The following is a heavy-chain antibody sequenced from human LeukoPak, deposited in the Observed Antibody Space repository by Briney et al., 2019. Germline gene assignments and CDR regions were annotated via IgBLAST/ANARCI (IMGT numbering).Heavy chain of an antibody. Sequence: SETLSLTCTVSGGSISSYYWGWIRQPPGKGLEWIGSIYHSGSTYYNPSLKSRVTISVDTSKNQFSPKLSSVTAADTAVYYCARVVLRYFDWLLWSVRWFDPWGQGTLVTVSS. CDR2: IYHSGST. D-gene: IGHD3-9*01. V-gene: IGHV4-38-2*02. CDR1: GGSISSYY. J-gene: IGHJ5*02. CDR3: ARVVLRYFDWLLWSVRWFDP.